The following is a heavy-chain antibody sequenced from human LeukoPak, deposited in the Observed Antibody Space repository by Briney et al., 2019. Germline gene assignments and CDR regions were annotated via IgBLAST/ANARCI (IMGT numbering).Heavy chain of an antibody. D-gene: IGHD2-15*01. CDR2: TKADGSAK. J-gene: IGHJ4*02. CDR1: GVSFRNYW. Sequence: HPVGSLILSCAAPGVSFRNYWLGWRRQAPEKGLEWVANTKADGSAKYYADSVRGRFTTSRDNANNFLYLQMNSLRAEDTAVYYCARDGGLNTTFDYWGQGTLVTVST. V-gene: IGHV3-7*01. CDR3: ARDGGLNTTFDY.